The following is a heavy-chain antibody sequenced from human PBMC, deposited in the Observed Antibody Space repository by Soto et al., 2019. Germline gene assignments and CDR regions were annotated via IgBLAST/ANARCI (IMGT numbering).Heavy chain of an antibody. V-gene: IGHV1-69*02. Sequence: QVQLVQSGAEVKKPGSSVKVSCKASGGTFSSYTISWVRQAPGQGLEWMGRIIPILGIANYAQKFQGRVTITADKSTSTAYREMSSLRSEDTAVYYWAVGYIGRIDYWGQGTLVTVSS. CDR3: AVGYIGRIDY. CDR1: GGTFSSYT. J-gene: IGHJ4*02. D-gene: IGHD6-13*01. CDR2: IIPILGIA.